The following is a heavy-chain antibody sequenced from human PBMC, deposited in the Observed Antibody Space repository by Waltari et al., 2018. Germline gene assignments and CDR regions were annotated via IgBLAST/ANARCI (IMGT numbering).Heavy chain of an antibody. V-gene: IGHV3-30-3*01. CDR3: ARDGGGYGSY. Sequence: QVQLVESGGGVVQPGRSLRLSCAASGFTFSSYAMPWVRQAPGKGLEWVAVISYDGSNKYYADSVKGRFTISRDNSKNTLYLQMNSLRAEDTAVYYCARDGGGYGSYWGQGTLVTVSS. CDR2: ISYDGSNK. J-gene: IGHJ4*02. D-gene: IGHD2-15*01. CDR1: GFTFSSYA.